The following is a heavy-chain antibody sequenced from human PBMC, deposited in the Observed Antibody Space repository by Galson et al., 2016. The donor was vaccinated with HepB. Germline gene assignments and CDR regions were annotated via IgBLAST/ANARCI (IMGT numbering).Heavy chain of an antibody. J-gene: IGHJ3*02. CDR1: GFTFNSHW. CDR3: ARAGGVANGYALDI. Sequence: SLRLSCAVSGFTFNSHWMTWIRQAPGQGLEWVAKIKEDGSQKYYVDSVQGRFTISRDNAKNSLYLQMNSLRAEDTAVYYCARAGGVANGYALDIWGQGTMVGVSS. CDR2: IKEDGSQK. V-gene: IGHV3-7*04. D-gene: IGHD1-26*01.